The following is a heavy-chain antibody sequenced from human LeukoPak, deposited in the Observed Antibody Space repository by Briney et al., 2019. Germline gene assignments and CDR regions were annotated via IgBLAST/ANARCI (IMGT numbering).Heavy chain of an antibody. CDR2: ISASGTT. D-gene: IGHD6-13*01. V-gene: IGHV3-23*01. Sequence: GGSLRLSCAASGFTLSSYAMTWVRQAPGKGLEWVSAISASGTTNYADSVKGHFTVSRDNSKNTLYLQMNSLRAEDTAVYYCVKGRISEDGLDFWGQGTLVTVSS. CDR3: VKGRISEDGLDF. J-gene: IGHJ4*02. CDR1: GFTLSSYA.